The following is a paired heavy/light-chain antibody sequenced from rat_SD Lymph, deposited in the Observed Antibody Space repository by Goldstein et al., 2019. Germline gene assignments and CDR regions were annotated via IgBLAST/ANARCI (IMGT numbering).Light chain of an antibody. J-gene: IGKJ1*01. CDR2: LVS. CDR1: QSLLHSNGNTY. Sequence: DVVLTQTPPTLSATIGQSVSISCRSSQSLLHSNGNTYLNWLLQRPGQPPQLLIYLVSRLESGVPNRFSGSGSGTDFTLKISGVEAEDLGVYYCVQSTHAPPWTFGGGTKLELK. CDR3: VQSTHAPPWT. V-gene: IGKV2S25*01.
Heavy chain of an antibody. J-gene: IGHJ2*01. Sequence: VQLVESGGGLVQPGKSLKLSCSASGFTFSSYGMHWIRQAPGKGLDWVAYISSSSGTVYADAVKGRFTISRDNAKNTLYLQLNSLKSEDTAIYYCARRYYGYNFDYWGQGVMVTVSS. CDR1: GFTFSSYG. CDR3: ARRYYGYNFDY. V-gene: IGHV5-62*01. D-gene: IGHD1-9*01. CDR2: ISSSSGT.